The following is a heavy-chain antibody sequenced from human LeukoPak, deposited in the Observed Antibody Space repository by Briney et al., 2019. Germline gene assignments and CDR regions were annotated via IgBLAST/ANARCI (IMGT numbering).Heavy chain of an antibody. CDR3: ARDKVANDY. J-gene: IGHJ4*02. D-gene: IGHD5-12*01. Sequence: SETLSLTCSVSGALISNHHWSWIRQPAGKGLEWIGRIYSSGDTTYNPSLKSRVTISVDTSKSQFSLRLTSVTAADTAVYYCARDKVANDYWGQGTLVTVAS. V-gene: IGHV4-4*07. CDR1: GALISNHH. CDR2: IYSSGDT.